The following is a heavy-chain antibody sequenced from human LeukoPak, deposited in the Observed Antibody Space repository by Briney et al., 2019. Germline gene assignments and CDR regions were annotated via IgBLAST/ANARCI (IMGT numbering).Heavy chain of an antibody. V-gene: IGHV3-23*01. Sequence: GGSLRLSCAASGFTFISYAMSWVRQAPGKGLEWVSAISGSGDNTYYADSVKGRFTISRDNSKNSLYLQMNSLRAEDTAVYYCAKMAACGIIVAFDYWGQGTLVTVSS. D-gene: IGHD3-22*01. CDR1: GFTFISYA. J-gene: IGHJ4*02. CDR2: ISGSGDNT. CDR3: AKMAACGIIVAFDY.